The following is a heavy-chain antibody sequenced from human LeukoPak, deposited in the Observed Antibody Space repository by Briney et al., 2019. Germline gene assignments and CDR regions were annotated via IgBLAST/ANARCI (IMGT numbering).Heavy chain of an antibody. J-gene: IGHJ5*02. Sequence: PGGSLRLSCAASGFTFSSYSMNWDRQAPGKGLEWVSYISSSSSYIYYTDSVKGRFTISRDNAKNSLYLQMNSLRAEDTAVYYCARAKYSSSSRRFDPWGQGTLVTVSS. V-gene: IGHV3-21*01. CDR1: GFTFSSYS. CDR2: ISSSSSYI. D-gene: IGHD6-6*01. CDR3: ARAKYSSSSRRFDP.